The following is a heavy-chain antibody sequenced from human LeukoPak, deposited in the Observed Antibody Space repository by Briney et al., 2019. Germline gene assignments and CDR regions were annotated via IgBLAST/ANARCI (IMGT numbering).Heavy chain of an antibody. CDR2: ISAYNGNT. J-gene: IGHJ6*03. CDR1: GYTFTSYG. CDR3: ARAYSANIVVVPAAMSYYYYYYMDV. D-gene: IGHD2-2*01. V-gene: IGHV1-18*01. Sequence: GASVKVSCKASGYTFTSYGTSWVRQAPGQGLEWMGWISAYNGNTNYAQKLQGRVTMTTDTSTSTAYMELRSLRSDDTAVYYCARAYSANIVVVPAAMSYYYYYYMDVWGKGTTVTVSS.